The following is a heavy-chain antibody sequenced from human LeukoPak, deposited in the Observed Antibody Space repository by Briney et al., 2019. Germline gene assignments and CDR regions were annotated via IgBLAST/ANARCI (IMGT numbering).Heavy chain of an antibody. J-gene: IGHJ4*02. CDR2: IYSGGST. Sequence: GSLRLSCAASGFTVSSYYMNWVRQAPGKGLEWVSVIYSGGSTYYADSVKGRFTVSRDNSKNTLYLQMNSLRPEDTAVYYCARVLTSSGYPQPDYWGQGTLVTVSS. CDR1: GFTVSSYY. CDR3: ARVLTSSGYPQPDY. D-gene: IGHD3-22*01. V-gene: IGHV3-66*01.